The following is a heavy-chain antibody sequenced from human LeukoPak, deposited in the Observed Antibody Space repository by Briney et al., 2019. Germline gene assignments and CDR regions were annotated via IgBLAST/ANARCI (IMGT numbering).Heavy chain of an antibody. CDR1: GFTFSNYG. CDR3: AKDTEWLGPDLSDY. J-gene: IGHJ4*02. CDR2: IRYDGSIK. Sequence: PGGSLRLSCVASGFTFSNYGMHWVRQAPGKGLEWVAFIRYDGSIKYYADSVKGRFTISRDNSKNTVYLQINSLRAEDTAVYYCAKDTEWLGPDLSDYWGQGTLVTVSS. V-gene: IGHV3-30*02. D-gene: IGHD6-19*01.